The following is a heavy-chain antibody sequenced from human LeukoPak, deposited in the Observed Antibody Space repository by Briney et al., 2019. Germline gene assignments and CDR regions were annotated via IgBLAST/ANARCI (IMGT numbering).Heavy chain of an antibody. CDR1: GFTFSSYA. CDR3: ARERLLRDFDI. CDR2: ISYDGSNK. Sequence: GGSLRLSCAASGFTFSSYAMHWVRQAPVKGLEWVAVISYDGSNKYYADSVKGRFTISRDNSKNTLYLQMNSLRAEDTAVYYCARERLLRDFDIWGQGTMVTVSS. D-gene: IGHD2-21*02. J-gene: IGHJ3*02. V-gene: IGHV3-30-3*01.